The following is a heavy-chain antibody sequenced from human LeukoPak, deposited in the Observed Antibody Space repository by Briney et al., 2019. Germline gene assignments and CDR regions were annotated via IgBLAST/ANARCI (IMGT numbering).Heavy chain of an antibody. CDR1: GYSFTTYG. CDR2: ISPYNGKA. J-gene: IGHJ6*03. V-gene: IGHV1-18*01. D-gene: IGHD5/OR15-5a*01. CDR3: ARDQVSHIMPLYMDV. Sequence: ASVKVSCKASGYSFTTYGISWVRQAPGQGLEWMVWISPYNGKAEYAQTFQGRVTMTTDTITSTVNMDLRSLSSDDTAVYYCARDQVSHIMPLYMDVWGKGTTVTVSS.